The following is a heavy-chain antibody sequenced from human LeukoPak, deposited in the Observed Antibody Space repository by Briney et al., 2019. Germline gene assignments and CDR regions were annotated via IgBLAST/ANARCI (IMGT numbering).Heavy chain of an antibody. CDR1: DFFIKSGNY. CDR2: IYHSGRT. D-gene: IGHD3-10*01. Sequence: SETLSLTCTVSDFFIKSGNYWGWIRQPPGKGLEWIGTIYHSGRTYYNPFLKGRLTIAQDTSKNQFSLKLSSVTAADTSVYYCATMLYGSGNYYNSDYWGQGILVTVSS. CDR3: ATMLYGSGNYYNSDY. V-gene: IGHV4-38-2*02. J-gene: IGHJ4*02.